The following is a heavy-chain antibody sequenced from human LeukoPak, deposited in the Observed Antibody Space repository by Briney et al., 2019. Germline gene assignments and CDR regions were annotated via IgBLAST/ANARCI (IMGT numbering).Heavy chain of an antibody. D-gene: IGHD6-13*01. Sequence: VASVTVSCKVSGYTLTELSMHWVRQAPGKRLEWMGGFDPEDGETIYAQKFQGRVTMTEDTSTDTAYMELSSLRSEDTAVYYCATDTYSSSWTHAFDIWGQGTMVTVSS. CDR2: FDPEDGET. CDR1: GYTLTELS. J-gene: IGHJ3*02. V-gene: IGHV1-24*01. CDR3: ATDTYSSSWTHAFDI.